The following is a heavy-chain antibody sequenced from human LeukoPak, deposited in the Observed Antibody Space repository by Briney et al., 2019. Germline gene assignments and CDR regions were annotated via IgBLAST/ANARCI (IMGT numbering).Heavy chain of an antibody. CDR3: ARDYNIAARPFVGEPPVDYFDY. CDR1: GFTFSSYS. D-gene: IGHD6-6*01. CDR2: ISSSSSYI. Sequence: GGSLRLSCAASGFTFSSYSMNWVRQAPGKGLEWVSSISSSSSYIYYADSVKGRFTISRDNAKNSLYLQMNSLRAEDTAVYYCARDYNIAARPFVGEPPVDYFDYWGQGTLVTVSS. J-gene: IGHJ4*02. V-gene: IGHV3-21*01.